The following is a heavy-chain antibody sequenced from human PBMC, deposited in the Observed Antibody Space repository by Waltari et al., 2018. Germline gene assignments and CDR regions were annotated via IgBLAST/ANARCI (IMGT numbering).Heavy chain of an antibody. V-gene: IGHV3-30*02. D-gene: IGHD2-2*01. J-gene: IGHJ4*02. CDR2: IRYDGSNK. Sequence: QVQLVESGGGVVQPGGSLRLSCAASGFTFSSYGMHWVRQAPGKGLEWVAFIRYDGSNKYDAYSVKGRFTSSRDNSKNTLYLQMNSLRAEDTAVYYCAKDFRGIVVVPAAPDFDYWGQGTLVTVSS. CDR3: AKDFRGIVVVPAAPDFDY. CDR1: GFTFSSYG.